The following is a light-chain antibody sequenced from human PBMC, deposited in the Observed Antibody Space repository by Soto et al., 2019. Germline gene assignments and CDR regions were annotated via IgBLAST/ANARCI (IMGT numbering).Light chain of an antibody. Sequence: DIQMTQSPSSLSASVGDRVTITCRASQGTRYYLAWYQLIPGTVPKLLISAASTLQTGVRSRFSCGGSGTDFTLTISSLQPEDVATYYCHKYNSALRTVGQGAKVDTK. CDR1: QGTRYY. J-gene: IGKJ1*01. CDR3: HKYNSALRT. CDR2: AAS. V-gene: IGKV1-27*01.